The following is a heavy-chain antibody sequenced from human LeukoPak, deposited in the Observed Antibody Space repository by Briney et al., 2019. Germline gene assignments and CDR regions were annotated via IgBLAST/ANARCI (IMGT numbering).Heavy chain of an antibody. D-gene: IGHD1-1*01. CDR3: VRGWQELRS. V-gene: IGHV3-23*01. CDR2: ITGGSSDS. Sequence: GGSLRLSCAASGFTFSNTAMTWVRRTPGRGLEWVSSITGGSSDSKYADSVTGRFTISRDNSRNTLFLQMSSLTADDTAIYYCVRGWQELRSWGRGTVVTVS. J-gene: IGHJ5*02. CDR1: GFTFSNTA.